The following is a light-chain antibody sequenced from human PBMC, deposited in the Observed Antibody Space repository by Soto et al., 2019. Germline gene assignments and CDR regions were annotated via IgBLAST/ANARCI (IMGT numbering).Light chain of an antibody. J-gene: IGKJ5*01. CDR3: QQTNSFPIT. Sequence: DVQVTQSPSFVSASVGDRVTITCRASQGIGTWLAWYQQKPGAAPNLLISGASILESGVPARFSGSGLGTHFTFTIVSLQPEDSATYYCQQTNSFPITFGQGTRLEI. CDR1: QGIGTW. CDR2: GAS. V-gene: IGKV1D-12*01.